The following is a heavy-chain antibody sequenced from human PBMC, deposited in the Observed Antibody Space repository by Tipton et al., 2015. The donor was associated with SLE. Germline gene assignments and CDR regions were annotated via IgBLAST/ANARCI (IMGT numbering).Heavy chain of an antibody. V-gene: IGHV4-39*07. D-gene: IGHD6-13*01. Sequence: LRLSCTVSGGSISNSSYYWGWIRQPPGKGLEWIGSIYYSGSTNYNPSLKSRVTISVDTSKNQFSLKLSSVTAADTAVYYCARDRGWGYSSSWYGYYYGMDVWGQGTTVTVSS. CDR1: GGSISNSSYY. J-gene: IGHJ6*02. CDR3: ARDRGWGYSSSWYGYYYGMDV. CDR2: IYYSGST.